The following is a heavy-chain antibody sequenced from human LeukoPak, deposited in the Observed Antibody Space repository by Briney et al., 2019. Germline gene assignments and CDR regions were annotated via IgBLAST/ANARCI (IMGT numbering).Heavy chain of an antibody. Sequence: RTGGSLRLSCAASGFMFSTYAMRWVRQAPGKGLEWVSGISGSGDNTKYADSVKGRFAISRDNSKNTLYLQINSLRDEDTAIYYCAKKRTAGVGSGLDVWGQGTTVTVSS. D-gene: IGHD6-13*01. V-gene: IGHV3-23*01. CDR3: AKKRTAGVGSGLDV. CDR1: GFMFSTYA. CDR2: ISGSGDNT. J-gene: IGHJ6*02.